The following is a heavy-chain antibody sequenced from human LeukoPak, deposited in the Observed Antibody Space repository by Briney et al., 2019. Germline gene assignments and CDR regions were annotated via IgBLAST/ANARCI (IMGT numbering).Heavy chain of an antibody. CDR3: ARDFGSYVDC. D-gene: IGHD2-15*01. V-gene: IGHV4-4*02. J-gene: IGHJ4*02. CDR2: IYYSGST. Sequence: SETLSLTCAVSGGSISSSNWWSWVRQPPGKGLEWIGSIYYSGSTYYNPSLKSRVTISVDTSKNQFSLKLSSVTAADTAVYYCARDFGSYVDCWGQGTLVTVSS. CDR1: GGSISSSNW.